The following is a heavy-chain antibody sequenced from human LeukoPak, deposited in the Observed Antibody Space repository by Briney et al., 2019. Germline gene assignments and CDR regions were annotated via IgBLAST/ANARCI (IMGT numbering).Heavy chain of an antibody. V-gene: IGHV4-59*02. CDR3: ARIDYGDYNIYYYSMDV. Sequence: SETLSLTCSVSGDSVSSYYWSWIRQPPGKGLEWIGYISSGNTNYNPSLKSRVTISVDTSKNQFSLSLNSVTAADTAVYYCARIDYGDYNIYYYSMDVWGKGTTVTVSS. CDR1: GDSVSSYY. CDR2: ISSGNT. D-gene: IGHD4-17*01. J-gene: IGHJ6*03.